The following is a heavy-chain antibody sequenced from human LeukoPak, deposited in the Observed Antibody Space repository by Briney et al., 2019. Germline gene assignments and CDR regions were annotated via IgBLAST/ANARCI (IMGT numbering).Heavy chain of an antibody. CDR2: IIPIFGTA. CDR3: ARGSYYGSGSYWVY. V-gene: IGHV1-69*05. CDR1: GGTFSSYA. J-gene: IGHJ4*02. D-gene: IGHD3-10*01. Sequence: ASVKVSCKASGGTFSSYAISWVRQAPGQGPEWMGGIIPIFGTANYAQKFQGRVTITTDESTSTAYMELSSLRSEDTAVYYCARGSYYGSGSYWVYWGQGTLVTVSS.